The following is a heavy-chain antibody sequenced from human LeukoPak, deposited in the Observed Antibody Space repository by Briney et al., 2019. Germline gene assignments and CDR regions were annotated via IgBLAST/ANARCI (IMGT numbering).Heavy chain of an antibody. CDR3: ARSEQWLVLGK. CDR1: GGSISSSSYY. D-gene: IGHD6-19*01. V-gene: IGHV4-39*07. Sequence: SETLSLTCTVSGGSISSSSYYWGWIRQPPGKGLEWIGSIYYSGSTYYNPSLKSRVTISVDTSKNQFSLKLSSVTAADTAVYYCARSEQWLVLGKWGQGTLVTVSS. CDR2: IYYSGST. J-gene: IGHJ4*02.